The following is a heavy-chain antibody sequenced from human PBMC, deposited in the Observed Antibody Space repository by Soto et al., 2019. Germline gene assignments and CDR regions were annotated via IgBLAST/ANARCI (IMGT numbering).Heavy chain of an antibody. CDR2: INSDGRST. CDR1: GFTFSSYW. Sequence: GASLRLSCAASGFTFSSYWMHWVRQAPGKGLVWVSRINSDGRSTSYADSVKGRFTISRDNAENSLYLQMNSLRAEDTALYYCAISQDRGGRTTFIYWGQGTQVTVPQ. V-gene: IGHV3-74*01. D-gene: IGHD3-16*01. CDR3: AISQDRGGRTTFIY. J-gene: IGHJ4*02.